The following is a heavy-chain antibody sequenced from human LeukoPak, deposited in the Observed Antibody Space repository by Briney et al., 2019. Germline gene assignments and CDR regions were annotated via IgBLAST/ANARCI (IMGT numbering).Heavy chain of an antibody. CDR1: GYSFSSYW. CDR2: IYPGDSDT. J-gene: IGHJ4*02. CDR3: ARHSNNYDIWSGYKTYYFDY. V-gene: IGHV5-51*01. Sequence: GESLKISCKGSGYSFSSYWIGWVRQMPGKGLEWMGIIYPGDSDTSYSPSFEGQVTISADESIITAYLQWSSLKASDTAMYHCARHSNNYDIWSGYKTYYFDYWGQGTLVTVSS. D-gene: IGHD3-3*01.